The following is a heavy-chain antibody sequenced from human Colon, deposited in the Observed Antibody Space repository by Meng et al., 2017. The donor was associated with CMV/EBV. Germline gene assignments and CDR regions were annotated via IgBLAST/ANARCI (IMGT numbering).Heavy chain of an antibody. CDR2: VYHTGSI. CDR1: GDSISHYY. CDR3: ARTVDNAWVRYSPRYGMDV. D-gene: IGHD3-16*02. V-gene: IGHV4-59*01. Sequence: SETLSLTCSVSGDSISHYYWSWIRQPPGKGLQWIGFVYHTGSITYSPSLESRVTISLDKSNNEFSLKLASATAADTAVYYCARTVDNAWVRYSPRYGMDVWGPGITVTVSS. J-gene: IGHJ6*02.